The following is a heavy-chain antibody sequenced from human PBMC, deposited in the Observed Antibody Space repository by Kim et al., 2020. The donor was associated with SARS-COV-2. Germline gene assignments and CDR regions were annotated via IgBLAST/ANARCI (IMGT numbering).Heavy chain of an antibody. Sequence: SVKVSCKASGGTFSSYAISWVRQAPGQGLEWMGGIIPIFGTANYAQKFQGRVTITADESTSTAYMELSSLRSEDTAVYYCARMRLGELSFIPTDYWGQGTLVTVSS. J-gene: IGHJ4*02. CDR2: IIPIFGTA. CDR3: ARMRLGELSFIPTDY. CDR1: GGTFSSYA. V-gene: IGHV1-69*13. D-gene: IGHD3-16*02.